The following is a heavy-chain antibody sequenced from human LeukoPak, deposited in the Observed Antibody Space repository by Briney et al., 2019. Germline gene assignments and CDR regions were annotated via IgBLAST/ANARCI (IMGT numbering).Heavy chain of an antibody. CDR2: ISSSSSYI. D-gene: IGHD1-1*01. CDR1: GFTFSSYS. V-gene: IGHV3-21*01. Sequence: GGSLRLSCAASGFTFSSYSMNWVRQAPGKGLEWVSSISSSSSYIYYADSVKGRFTISRDNAKNSLYLQMNSLRAEDTAIYYCARSPLGSTTGTTAFDIWGQGTMVTVSS. CDR3: ARSPLGSTTGTTAFDI. J-gene: IGHJ3*02.